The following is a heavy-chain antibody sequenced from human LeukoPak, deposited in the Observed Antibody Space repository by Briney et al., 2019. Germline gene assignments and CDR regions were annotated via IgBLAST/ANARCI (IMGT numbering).Heavy chain of an antibody. CDR3: ARGISKVIMFDY. CDR2: IYSGGST. Sequence: GGSLRLSCAASGLTVSSNYMSWVRQAPGKGLEWVSVIYSGGSTYYADSVKGRFTISRDNSKNTLYLQMNSLRAEDTAVYYCARGISKVIMFDYWGQGTLVTVSS. V-gene: IGHV3-53*01. CDR1: GLTVSSNY. D-gene: IGHD3-3*01. J-gene: IGHJ4*02.